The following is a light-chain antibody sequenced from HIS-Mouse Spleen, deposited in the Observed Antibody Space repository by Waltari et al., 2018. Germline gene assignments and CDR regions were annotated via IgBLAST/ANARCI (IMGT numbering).Light chain of an antibody. Sequence: SYELTQPPSVSVSPGQTARITCSGDALPQKYAYWYQQKSGQAPVLVLYEDSKRPSGIPERFSGSSSGTMATLTISGAQVEDEADYYCYSTDSSGNHRVFGGGTKLTVL. CDR1: ALPQKY. CDR3: YSTDSSGNHRV. J-gene: IGLJ2*01. V-gene: IGLV3-10*01. CDR2: EDS.